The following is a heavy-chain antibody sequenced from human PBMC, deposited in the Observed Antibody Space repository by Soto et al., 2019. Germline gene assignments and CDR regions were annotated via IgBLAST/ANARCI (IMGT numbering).Heavy chain of an antibody. D-gene: IGHD1-26*01. CDR3: ARDQNGSPLFDD. Sequence: SETLSLTCSVSGGSISDYYWSWIRQPPGRGLEWIGYIYKSGSTNYNPSPKSRVTISVDTSKNLFSLKLSSVTAADTAVYYCARDQNGSPLFDDWGQGTLVTVSS. CDR1: GGSISDYY. CDR2: IYKSGST. J-gene: IGHJ4*02. V-gene: IGHV4-59*01.